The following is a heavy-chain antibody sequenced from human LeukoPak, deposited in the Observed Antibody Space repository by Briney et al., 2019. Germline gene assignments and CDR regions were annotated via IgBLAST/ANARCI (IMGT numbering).Heavy chain of an antibody. CDR2: IYYSGST. J-gene: IGHJ4*02. Sequence: PSETLSLTCTVSGGSISSYYWSWIRQPPGKGLEWIGYIYYSGSTNYNPSLKSRVTISVDTSKNQFSLKPSSATAADTAVYYCARGVTPDYWGQGTLVTVSS. D-gene: IGHD2-21*02. CDR1: GGSISSYY. V-gene: IGHV4-59*01. CDR3: ARGVTPDY.